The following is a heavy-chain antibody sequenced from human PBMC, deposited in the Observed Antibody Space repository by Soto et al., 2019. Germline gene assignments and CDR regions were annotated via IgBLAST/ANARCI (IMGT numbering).Heavy chain of an antibody. CDR1: GGSISSGGYS. CDR3: AKGGGHDGSDFEY. J-gene: IGHJ4*02. V-gene: IGHV4-30-2*01. D-gene: IGHD3-22*01. CDR2: MYHSGST. Sequence: SETLSLTCTVSGGSISSGGYSWSWIRQPPGKGLEWIGYMYHSGSTYYNPSLKSRVTISRDNSKNTVFLQVNSLRAEDTAIYYCAKGGGHDGSDFEYWGQGIQVTVSS.